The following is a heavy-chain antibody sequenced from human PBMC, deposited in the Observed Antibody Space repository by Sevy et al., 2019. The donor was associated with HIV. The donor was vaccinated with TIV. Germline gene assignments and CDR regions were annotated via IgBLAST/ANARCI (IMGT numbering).Heavy chain of an antibody. CDR2: ISAYNGNT. CDR1: GYTFTGYY. CDR3: ARDRPETYYYYGMDV. V-gene: IGHV1-18*04. Sequence: ASVKVSCKASGYTFTGYYMHWVRQAPGQGLEWMGWISAYNGNTNYAQKLQGRVTMTTDTSTSTAYMELRSLRSDDTAVYYCARDRPETYYYYGMDVWGQGTTVTVSS. J-gene: IGHJ6*02.